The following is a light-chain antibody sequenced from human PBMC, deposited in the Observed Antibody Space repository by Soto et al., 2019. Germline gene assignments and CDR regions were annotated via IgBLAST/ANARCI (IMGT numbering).Light chain of an antibody. CDR3: QLFGSSPRYT. CDR2: GAS. Sequence: EIVLTQSPGTLSLSPGERATLSCRTSESDTSTYLAWYQQKPGQPPRLLIYGASSRATGIPDRFSGSGSGTDFTHTIIRLEPEDFAVYYCQLFGSSPRYTFGRGTKLEIK. J-gene: IGKJ2*01. V-gene: IGKV3-20*01. CDR1: ESDTSTY.